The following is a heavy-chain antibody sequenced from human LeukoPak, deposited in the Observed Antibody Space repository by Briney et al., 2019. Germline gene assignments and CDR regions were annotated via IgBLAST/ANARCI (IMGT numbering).Heavy chain of an antibody. J-gene: IGHJ4*02. CDR1: GGSISSSNW. CDR2: IYHRGRT. D-gene: IGHD6-19*01. Sequence: SGTLSLTCGVSGGSISSSNWWTWVRQPPGKGLEWTGEIYHRGRTNYNPSLKSRVTISVDKSKNQFSLKLSSVTAADTAVYYCARGLVIAVAGWGPWELPPAGHDYWGQGTLVTVSS. CDR3: ARGLVIAVAGWGPWELPPAGHDY. V-gene: IGHV4-4*02.